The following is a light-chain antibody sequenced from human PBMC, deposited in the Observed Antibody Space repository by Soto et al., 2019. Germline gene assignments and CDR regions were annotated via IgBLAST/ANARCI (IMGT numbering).Light chain of an antibody. Sequence: QSVVTQPSPVSGAPGQAIPISCTGNSNDIGSYNHVSWYQQHPGKAPKLMIYDVSQRPSGVSNRFSGSKSANTASLTVSGLQAEDEADYYCSSYTSASAFVLFGGGTKLTVL. CDR2: DVS. CDR1: SNDIGSYNH. CDR3: SSYTSASAFVL. J-gene: IGLJ2*01. V-gene: IGLV2-14*01.